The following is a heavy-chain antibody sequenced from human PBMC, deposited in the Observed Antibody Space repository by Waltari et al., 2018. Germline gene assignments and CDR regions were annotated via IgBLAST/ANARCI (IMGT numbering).Heavy chain of an antibody. V-gene: IGHV1-69*04. CDR1: GGTFSSYA. Sequence: QVQLVQSGAEVKKPGSSVKVSCKASGGTFSSYAISWVRQAPGQGLEWMGRIIPILGIANYAQKFQGRVTITADKSTSTAYMELSSLRSEDTAVYYCARDTYYYDSSGYYPPYYYGMDVWGQGTTVTVSS. CDR2: IIPILGIA. CDR3: ARDTYYYDSSGYYPPYYYGMDV. J-gene: IGHJ6*02. D-gene: IGHD3-22*01.